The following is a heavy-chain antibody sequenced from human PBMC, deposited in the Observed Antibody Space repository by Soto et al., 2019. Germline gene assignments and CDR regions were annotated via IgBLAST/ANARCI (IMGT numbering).Heavy chain of an antibody. J-gene: IGHJ4*02. CDR3: AKADYYDSSGYSFDD. D-gene: IGHD3-22*01. CDR2: ISWNSGSI. CDR1: GFTFDDYS. V-gene: IGHV3-9*01. Sequence: PXGSLRLTCAASGFTFDDYSMHWVRQAPGKGLEWVSGISWNSGSIGYADSVKGRFTISRDNAKNSLYLQMNSLRAEDTALYYCAKADYYDSSGYSFDDWGQGTLVTVSS.